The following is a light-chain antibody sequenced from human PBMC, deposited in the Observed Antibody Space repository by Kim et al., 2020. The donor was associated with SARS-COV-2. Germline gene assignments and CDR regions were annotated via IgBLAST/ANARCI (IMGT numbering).Light chain of an antibody. CDR2: AAS. Sequence: ASVGDRVTITSRDRKSISRDLTWYQQKPGNPPKLLVYAASTLQSGVPSRFSGSGSGTDFSLTITSLQPEDFATYSCQQLHTYPLTFGPGTKVEIK. V-gene: IGKV1-9*01. CDR3: QQLHTYPLT. CDR1: KSISRD. J-gene: IGKJ3*01.